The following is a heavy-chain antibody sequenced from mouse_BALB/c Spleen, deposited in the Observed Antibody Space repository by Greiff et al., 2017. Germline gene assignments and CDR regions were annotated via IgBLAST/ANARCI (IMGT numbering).Heavy chain of an antibody. V-gene: IGHV10-3*03. D-gene: IGHD2-10*01. CDR1: GFTFNTNA. Sequence: EVQLVESGGGLVQPKGSLKLSCAASGFTFNTNAMEWVCQAPGKGLEWVARIRSKSNNYATYYADSVKDRFTISRDDSQSMLYLQMNNLKTEDTAMYYCVRGAYYGNYYAMDYWGQGTSVTVSS. J-gene: IGHJ4*01. CDR3: VRGAYYGNYYAMDY. CDR2: IRSKSNNYAT.